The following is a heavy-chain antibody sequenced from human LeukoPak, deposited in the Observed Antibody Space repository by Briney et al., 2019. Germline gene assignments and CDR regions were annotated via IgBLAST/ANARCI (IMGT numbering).Heavy chain of an antibody. CDR1: GFIFSSYG. D-gene: IGHD6-19*01. Sequence: PGGSLRLSCAASGFIFSSYGMHWVRQAPGKGLEWVAVIWYDGSNKYYADSVKGRFTISRDNSKNTLYLQMNSLRAEDTAVYYCARDGSSGWYWVDYWGQETLVTVSS. V-gene: IGHV3-33*01. J-gene: IGHJ4*02. CDR3: ARDGSSGWYWVDY. CDR2: IWYDGSNK.